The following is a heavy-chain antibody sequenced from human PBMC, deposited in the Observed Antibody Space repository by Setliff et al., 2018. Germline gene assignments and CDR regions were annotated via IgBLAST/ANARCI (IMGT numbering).Heavy chain of an antibody. CDR2: ITSGGSCV. D-gene: IGHD6-13*01. CDR1: GFAFNTYS. V-gene: IGHV3-48*01. J-gene: IGHJ4*02. CDR3: AKRGDSSSWLEY. Sequence: PGGSLRLSCAASGFAFNTYSINWVRQAPGKGLEWIAHITSGGSCVSYVDSVKGRFAISTDSAKNSIFLQMNSLRAEDTAVYYCAKRGDSSSWLEYWGQGTLVTVSS.